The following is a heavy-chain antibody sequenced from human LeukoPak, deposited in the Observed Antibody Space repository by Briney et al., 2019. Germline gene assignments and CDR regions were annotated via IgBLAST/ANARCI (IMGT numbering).Heavy chain of an antibody. CDR1: GGSISSYY. J-gene: IGHJ5*02. Sequence: PSETLSLTCTVSGGSISSYYWSWIRQPPGKGLEWIGYISYSGSTNFNPSLKSRVTISVDTSKNQFSLKLSSVTAADTVVYYCAREGTAGTNLNWFDPWGQGTLVTVSS. CDR2: ISYSGST. D-gene: IGHD1-1*01. CDR3: AREGTAGTNLNWFDP. V-gene: IGHV4-59*01.